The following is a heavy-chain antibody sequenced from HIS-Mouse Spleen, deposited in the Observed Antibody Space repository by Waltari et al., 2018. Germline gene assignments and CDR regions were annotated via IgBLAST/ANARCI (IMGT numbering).Heavy chain of an antibody. V-gene: IGHV3-30*18. D-gene: IGHD1-26*01. J-gene: IGHJ4*02. CDR1: GFTFSSYG. CDR3: AKDRGSPLYFDY. CDR2: RSYDGSNK. Sequence: VQLVESGGGVVQPGRSLRLSCAASGFTFSSYGLPWLRQAPGTGLEWVAVRSYDGSNKYYADSVKGRFTISRDNSKNTLYLQMNSLRAEDTAVYYCAKDRGSPLYFDYWGQGTLVTVSS.